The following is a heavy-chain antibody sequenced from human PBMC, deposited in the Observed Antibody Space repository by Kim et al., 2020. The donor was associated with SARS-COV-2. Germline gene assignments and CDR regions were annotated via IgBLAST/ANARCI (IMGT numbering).Heavy chain of an antibody. J-gene: IGHJ4*02. CDR2: IWYDGSNK. CDR1: GFTFSSYG. CDR3: ARDLAIHDYGDTGPDY. V-gene: IGHV3-33*01. D-gene: IGHD4-17*01. Sequence: GGSLRLSCAASGFTFSSYGMHWVRQAPGKGLEWVAVIWYDGSNKYYADSLKGRFTISRDNSKNTLYLQMNSLRAEDTAVYYCARDLAIHDYGDTGPDYWGQGTLVTVSS.